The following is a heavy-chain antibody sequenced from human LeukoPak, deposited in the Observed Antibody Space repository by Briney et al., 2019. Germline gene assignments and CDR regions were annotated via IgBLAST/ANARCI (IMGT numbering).Heavy chain of an antibody. D-gene: IGHD2-2*01. CDR3: AKDALTFCSSSSCSTLHN. CDR1: GFTFSSYA. V-gene: IGHV3-23*01. J-gene: IGHJ4*02. Sequence: GGSLRLSCAASGFTFSSYAMSWVRQVPGKGLEWVSAISGSGGNIYYADSVKGRITISRDNSKNTLFLQMNSLRAEDTAVYYCAKDALTFCSSSSCSTLHNWGQGTLVTVSS. CDR2: ISGSGGNI.